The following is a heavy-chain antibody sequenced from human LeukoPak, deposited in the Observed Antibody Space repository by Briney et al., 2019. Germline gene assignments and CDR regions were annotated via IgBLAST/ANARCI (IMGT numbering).Heavy chain of an antibody. J-gene: IGHJ4*02. Sequence: PGGSLRLSWAECGVTFSSDGMNWVRQAPGKGLEWVSSISSSSSYIYYADSVKGRFTISRDNAKNSLYLQMNSLRAEDTAVYYCARTGRVGATDYWGQGTLVTVSS. CDR3: ARTGRVGATDY. CDR1: GVTFSSDG. D-gene: IGHD1-26*01. V-gene: IGHV3-21*01. CDR2: ISSSSSYI.